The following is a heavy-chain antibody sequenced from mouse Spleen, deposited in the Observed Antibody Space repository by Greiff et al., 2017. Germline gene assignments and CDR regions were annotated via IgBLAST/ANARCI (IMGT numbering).Heavy chain of an antibody. CDR2: IHPNSGST. D-gene: IGHD2-3*01. CDR1: GYTFTSYW. CDR3: AREADGYDYAMDY. J-gene: IGHJ4*01. V-gene: IGHV1-64*01. Sequence: QVQLQQPGAELVKPGASVKLSCKASGYTFTSYWMHWVKQRPGQGLEWIGMIHPNSGSTNYNEKFKSKATLTVDKSSSTAYMQLSSLTSEDSAVYYCAREADGYDYAMDYWGQGTSVTVSS.